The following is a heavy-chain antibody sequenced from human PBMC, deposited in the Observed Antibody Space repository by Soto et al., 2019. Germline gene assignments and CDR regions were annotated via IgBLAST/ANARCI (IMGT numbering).Heavy chain of an antibody. CDR3: ARELRLGELSPNWFDP. J-gene: IGHJ5*02. CDR1: GYTFTSYG. CDR2: ISAYNGNT. D-gene: IGHD3-16*02. V-gene: IGHV1-18*04. Sequence: QVQLVQSGAEVKKPGASVKVSCKASGYTFTSYGVSWVRQAPGQGLEWMGWISAYNGNTNYAQKLQGRVTMTTDTSTSTAYMELRSLRSDDTAVYYCARELRLGELSPNWFDPWGQGTLVTVSS.